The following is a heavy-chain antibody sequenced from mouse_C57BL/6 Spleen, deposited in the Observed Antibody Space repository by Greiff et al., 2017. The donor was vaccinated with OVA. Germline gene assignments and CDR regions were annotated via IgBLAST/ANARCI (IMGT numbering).Heavy chain of an antibody. CDR3: ARAGSSPAWFAY. Sequence: VQLQQPGAELVRPGSSVKLSCKASGYTFTSYWMHWVKQRPIQGLEWIGNIDPSDSETHYNQKFKDKATLTVDKSSSTAYMQLSSLTSEDSAVYYCARAGSSPAWFAYWGQGTLVTVSA. D-gene: IGHD1-1*01. V-gene: IGHV1-52*01. CDR2: IDPSDSET. J-gene: IGHJ3*01. CDR1: GYTFTSYW.